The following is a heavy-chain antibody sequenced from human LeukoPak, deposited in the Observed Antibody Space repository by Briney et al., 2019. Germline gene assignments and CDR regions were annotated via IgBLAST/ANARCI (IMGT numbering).Heavy chain of an antibody. J-gene: IGHJ3*02. D-gene: IGHD6-13*01. CDR3: ARLRANSSSWYVAFDI. V-gene: IGHV4-39*07. CDR2: IYYSGST. Sequence: PSETLSLTCTVSDGSISSSSYYWGWIRQPPGKGLEWIGSIYYSGSTYYNPSLKSRVTISVDTSKSQFSLKVTSVTAADTAVYYCARLRANSSSWYVAFDIWGQGTMVTVSS. CDR1: DGSISSSSYY.